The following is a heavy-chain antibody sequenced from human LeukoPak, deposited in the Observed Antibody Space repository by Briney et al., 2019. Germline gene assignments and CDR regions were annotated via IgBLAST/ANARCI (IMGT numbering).Heavy chain of an antibody. Sequence: GESLKISCKGSGYRFISNWIGWVRQTPGKGLEWMGIIYPGDSDDRYSPSFECQVTISADTSISTVYLQWSSLKASDTAMYYCARRPYYYDSSGYGIAAFDIWGQGTKVTVSS. D-gene: IGHD3-22*01. CDR2: IYPGDSDD. V-gene: IGHV5-51*01. CDR3: ARRPYYYDSSGYGIAAFDI. J-gene: IGHJ3*02. CDR1: GYRFISNW.